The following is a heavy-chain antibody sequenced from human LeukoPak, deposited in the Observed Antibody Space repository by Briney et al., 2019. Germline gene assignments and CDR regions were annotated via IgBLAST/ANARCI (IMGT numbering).Heavy chain of an antibody. CDR1: GYTFTGYY. CDR2: LNPDTGST. Sequence: GASVQVSCKASGYTFTGYYIHWVRQAPGQGLEWMGGLNPDTGSTNYAQKFQARVIMTRDTSINTAYMELRRLRYDDTAMYFCARESFSGSGGLNWFAPGAREPWSPSPQ. V-gene: IGHV1-2*02. CDR3: ARESFSGSGGLNWFAP. J-gene: IGHJ5*02. D-gene: IGHD3-10*01.